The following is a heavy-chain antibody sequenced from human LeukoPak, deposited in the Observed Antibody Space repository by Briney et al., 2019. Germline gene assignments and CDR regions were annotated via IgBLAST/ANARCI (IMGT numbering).Heavy chain of an antibody. Sequence: GGSLRLSCAASGFIFSSNWMSWVRQAPGKGLEWVANIKEDGSDKYYVDSMKGRFTISRDNAKNSLFLQMSSLRAEDTAIYYCARDYYGDHSDWGQGTQVTVSS. V-gene: IGHV3-7*01. D-gene: IGHD4-17*01. CDR3: ARDYYGDHSD. CDR2: IKEDGSDK. J-gene: IGHJ4*02. CDR1: GFIFSSNW.